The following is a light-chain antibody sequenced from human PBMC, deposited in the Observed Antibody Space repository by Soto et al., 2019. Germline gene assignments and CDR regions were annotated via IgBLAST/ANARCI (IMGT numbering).Light chain of an antibody. CDR3: QQLDNWSPST. J-gene: IGKJ2*02. CDR1: QSISTH. V-gene: IGKV3-15*01. CDR2: GAS. Sequence: EIELTQSPVTLSVSAGARATLSCRSSQSISTHLAWYQQKPGQAPRLLIYGASTRATAVPARFCGGGSGTDFSPPISRVQSEDAAVYYCQQLDNWSPSTFGQGTKLEIK.